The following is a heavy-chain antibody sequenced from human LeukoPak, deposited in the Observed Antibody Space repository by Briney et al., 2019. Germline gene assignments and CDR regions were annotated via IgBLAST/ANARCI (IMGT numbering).Heavy chain of an antibody. J-gene: IGHJ5*02. Sequence: GSSVKVSFKASGGTFNSYANRWVGQAAGEGREGKGGNIPILGTENYAQKFQGRGTHTADESTSTAYMQLSSLRSEDTAVYYCASDILTGYSPAYNWFDPWGQGTLVTVSS. CDR3: ASDILTGYSPAYNWFDP. V-gene: IGHV1-69*01. D-gene: IGHD3-9*01. CDR2: NIPILGTE. CDR1: GGTFNSYA.